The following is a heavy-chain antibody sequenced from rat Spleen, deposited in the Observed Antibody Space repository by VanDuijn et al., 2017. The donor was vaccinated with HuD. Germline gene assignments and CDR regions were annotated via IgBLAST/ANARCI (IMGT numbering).Heavy chain of an antibody. CDR1: GYSITSNY. CDR3: ARSGFITTVYFDY. D-gene: IGHD1-1*01. Sequence: EVQLQESGPGLVKPSQSLSLTCSVTGYSITSNYWGWIRKFPGNKMEWMGYISYSGSTSYNPSLKSRISITRDTSKNQFFLQVNSVTTEDTATYYCARSGFITTVYFDYWGQGVMVTVSS. J-gene: IGHJ2*01. V-gene: IGHV3-1*01. CDR2: ISYSGST.